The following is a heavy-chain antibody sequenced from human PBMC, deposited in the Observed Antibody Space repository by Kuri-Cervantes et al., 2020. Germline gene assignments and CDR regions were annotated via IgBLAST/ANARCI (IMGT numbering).Heavy chain of an antibody. V-gene: IGHV3-23*01. CDR1: GFTFSSCA. CDR2: ISGSGGST. Sequence: GESLKISCAASGFTFSSCAMSWVRQAPGKGLEWVSAISGSGGSTYYADSVKGRFTISRDNSKNTLYLQMNSLRAEGTAVYYCAKDPSSPYGDYDYFDYWGQGTLVTVSS. J-gene: IGHJ4*02. CDR3: AKDPSSPYGDYDYFDY. D-gene: IGHD4-17*01.